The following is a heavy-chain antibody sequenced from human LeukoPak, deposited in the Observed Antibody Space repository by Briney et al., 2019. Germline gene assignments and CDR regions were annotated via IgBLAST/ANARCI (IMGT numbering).Heavy chain of an antibody. J-gene: IGHJ6*03. CDR3: VRQSRIFGVTRPGYMDV. Sequence: PSESLSLTCGVSGGSINTNTFFWGWIRQPPGKGLECIGNVFYSGNTLYNPSLKSRVTMSIDTSKSQFSLSLSSVTAADTAMYWCVRQSRIFGVTRPGYMDVWGKGIMVSVSS. CDR2: VFYSGNT. D-gene: IGHD3-3*01. V-gene: IGHV4-39*01. CDR1: GGSINTNTFF.